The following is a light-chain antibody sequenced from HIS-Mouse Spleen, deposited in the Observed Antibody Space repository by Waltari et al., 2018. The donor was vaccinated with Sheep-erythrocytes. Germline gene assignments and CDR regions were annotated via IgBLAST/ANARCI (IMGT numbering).Light chain of an antibody. CDR1: SSDVGGFNY. J-gene: IGLJ2*01. Sequence: QSALTQPASVSGSPGQPLTISCTGTSSDVGGFNYVSWYQQHPGKAPKHMIYEVSNRPSGVSNRFSGSKSGNTASLTISGLQAEDEADYYCSSYTSSSTVVFGGGTKLTVL. CDR3: SSYTSSSTVV. V-gene: IGLV2-14*01. CDR2: EVS.